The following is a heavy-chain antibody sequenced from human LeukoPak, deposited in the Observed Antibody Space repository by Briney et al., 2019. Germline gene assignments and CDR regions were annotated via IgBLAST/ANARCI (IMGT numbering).Heavy chain of an antibody. Sequence: GGSLRLSCAASGFTFSSYWMHWVRQTPGKGLVRVSRINSDGSSTSYADSVKGRFTISRDNAKNTLYLQMNSLRAEDTAVYYCARSLGGATTKWGQGTLVTVSS. CDR3: ARSLGGATTK. CDR2: INSDGSST. J-gene: IGHJ4*02. CDR1: GFTFSSYW. V-gene: IGHV3-74*01. D-gene: IGHD1-26*01.